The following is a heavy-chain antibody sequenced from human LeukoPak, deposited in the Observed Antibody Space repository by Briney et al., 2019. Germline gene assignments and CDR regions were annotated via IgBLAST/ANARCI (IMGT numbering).Heavy chain of an antibody. V-gene: IGHV3-9*01. CDR2: ISWNSGSI. Sequence: GGSLRLSCAASGFTVSSNYMSWVRQAPGKGLEWVSGISWNSGSIGYADSVKGRFTISRDNAKNSLYLQMNSLRAEDTALYYCAKAPRGYCSSTSCYGYFDYWGQGTLVTVSS. CDR1: GFTVSSNY. J-gene: IGHJ4*02. D-gene: IGHD2-2*01. CDR3: AKAPRGYCSSTSCYGYFDY.